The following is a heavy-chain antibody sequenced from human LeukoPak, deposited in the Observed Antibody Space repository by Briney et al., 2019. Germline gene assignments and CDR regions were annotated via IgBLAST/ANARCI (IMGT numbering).Heavy chain of an antibody. D-gene: IGHD6-19*01. CDR3: AKDRAIAGAGLDY. Sequence: GGSLRLSCEASGFAFSSYSMNWVRQAPGKGLEWVSAISGSGGSTYYADSVKGRFTISRDNSKNTLYLQMNSLRAEDTAVYYCAKDRAIAGAGLDYWGQGTLVTVSS. CDR2: ISGSGGST. CDR1: GFAFSSYS. V-gene: IGHV3-23*01. J-gene: IGHJ4*02.